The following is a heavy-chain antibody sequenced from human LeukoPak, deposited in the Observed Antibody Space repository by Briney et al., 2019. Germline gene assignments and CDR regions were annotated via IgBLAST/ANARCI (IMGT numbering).Heavy chain of an antibody. CDR2: IYYSGTT. Sequence: SETLSLTCIVSGASISSNFYWGWIRQFAGKGLEWIGTIYYSGTTYYNPSLKSRVTISLDTSKNQFSLKLTSVTAADTAVYYCTRDRRINCFYSWGQGTLVTVSS. V-gene: IGHV4-39*07. D-gene: IGHD3-10*01. CDR3: TRDRRINCFYS. CDR1: GASISSNFY. J-gene: IGHJ4*02.